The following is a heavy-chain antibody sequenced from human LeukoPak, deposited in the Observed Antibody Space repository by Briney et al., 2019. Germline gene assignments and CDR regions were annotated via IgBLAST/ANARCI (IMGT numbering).Heavy chain of an antibody. Sequence: GGSLRLSCAASGFTFSDYYMSWIRQAPGKGLEWVSYISGSSSYTNYADSVKGRFTISRDNAKNSLYLQMNSLRAEDTAVYYCARDVCSSTSCYVDYWGQGTLVTVSS. D-gene: IGHD2-2*01. J-gene: IGHJ4*02. V-gene: IGHV3-11*05. CDR3: ARDVCSSTSCYVDY. CDR2: ISGSSSYT. CDR1: GFTFSDYY.